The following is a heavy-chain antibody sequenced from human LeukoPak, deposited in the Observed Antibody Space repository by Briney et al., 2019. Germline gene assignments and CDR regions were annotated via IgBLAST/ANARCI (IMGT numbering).Heavy chain of an antibody. Sequence: PGGSLRLSCAASGFTFSSYWMHWVRQAPGKGLVWVSRINSDGSSTSYADSVKGRFTISRDNAKNTLYLQMNSLRAEDTAVYYCAREGYSSGWYDYYYYMDVWGKGTTVTVSS. CDR1: GFTFSSYW. CDR2: INSDGSST. J-gene: IGHJ6*03. CDR3: AREGYSSGWYDYYYYMDV. D-gene: IGHD6-19*01. V-gene: IGHV3-74*01.